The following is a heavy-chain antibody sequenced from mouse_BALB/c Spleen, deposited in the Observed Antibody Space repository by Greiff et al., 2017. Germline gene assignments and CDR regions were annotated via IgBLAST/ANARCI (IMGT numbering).Heavy chain of an antibody. J-gene: IGHJ2*01. CDR1: GFNIKDTY. V-gene: IGHV14-3*02. Sequence: EVQLQQSGAELVKPGASVKLSCTASGFNIKDTYMHWVKQRPEQGLEWIGRIDPANGNTKYDPKFQGKATITADTSSNTAYLQLSSLTSEDTAVYYCARSLYYGSSYFDYWGQGTTLTVSS. D-gene: IGHD1-1*01. CDR3: ARSLYYGSSYFDY. CDR2: IDPANGNT.